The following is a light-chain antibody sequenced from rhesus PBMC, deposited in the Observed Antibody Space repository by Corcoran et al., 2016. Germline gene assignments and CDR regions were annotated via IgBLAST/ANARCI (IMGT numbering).Light chain of an antibody. CDR2: KAS. Sequence: DIQMTQSPSSLSASVGDTVTITCRASQSISSWLDWYQQKPGKAPKLLVYKASNLQSGVPSRFSGSGSRTDFTLTIRSLQPEDFATYYCLQYSSSPWTFGPGTKVRIK. J-gene: IGKJ1*01. CDR1: QSISSW. CDR3: LQYSSSPWT. V-gene: IGKV1-22*01.